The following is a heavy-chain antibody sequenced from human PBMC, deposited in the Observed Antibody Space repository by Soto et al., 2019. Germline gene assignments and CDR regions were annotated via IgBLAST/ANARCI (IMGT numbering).Heavy chain of an antibody. D-gene: IGHD3-22*01. CDR1: GFMFSSYG. CDR3: AKDSYYHDSSGYYVFDH. Sequence: GGSLRLSCAGSGFMFSSYGMHWVRQAPGKGLEWVAGISYDGSNKYYTDSVKGRFTISRDNSKNTLYLQMNSLRTEDTAVYYCAKDSYYHDSSGYYVFDHWGQGTLVTVSS. J-gene: IGHJ4*02. CDR2: ISYDGSNK. V-gene: IGHV3-30*18.